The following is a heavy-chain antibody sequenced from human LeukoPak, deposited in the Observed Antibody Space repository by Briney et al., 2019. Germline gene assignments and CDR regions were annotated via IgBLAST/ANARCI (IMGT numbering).Heavy chain of an antibody. CDR3: ARVLDFWSGSRFDP. Sequence: SETLSLTCTVSGGSISGYYWSWIRQPPGKGLEWIGFIYYSGATNYNPSLKSRVTMSVDTSKNQFSLKLSSVTAADTAVYYCARVLDFWSGSRFDPWGQGTLVTVSS. D-gene: IGHD3-3*01. CDR1: GGSISGYY. CDR2: IYYSGAT. V-gene: IGHV4-59*12. J-gene: IGHJ5*02.